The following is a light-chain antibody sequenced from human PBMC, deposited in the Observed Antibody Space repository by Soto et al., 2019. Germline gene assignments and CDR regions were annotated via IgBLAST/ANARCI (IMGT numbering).Light chain of an antibody. CDR2: EVS. CDR1: SSDVGTYNF. CDR3: SSSSSTSTPWV. V-gene: IGLV2-14*01. J-gene: IGLJ3*02. Sequence: QSALTQPASVSGSPGQSITISCTGTSSDVGTYNFVSWYQQHPGKAPKLMIYEVSSRPSGVSNRFSGSKSGNTASLTISGLQAEEEADYYCSSSSSTSTPWVFGGGTKLTVL.